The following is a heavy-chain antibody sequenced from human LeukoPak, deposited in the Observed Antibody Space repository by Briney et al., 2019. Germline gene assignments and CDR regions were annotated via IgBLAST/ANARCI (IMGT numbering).Heavy chain of an antibody. V-gene: IGHV4-34*01. Sequence: SETLSLTCTVAGGSISSYYWSWIRQPPGKGLEWSGEINHSGSTNYNPSLTRRVTISVDTSKKHFSLKLSSVTAADTAVYYCARMRVRGVFLYYFDYWGQGTLVIVSS. CDR3: ARMRVRGVFLYYFDY. CDR2: INHSGST. D-gene: IGHD3-10*01. J-gene: IGHJ4*02. CDR1: GGSISSYY.